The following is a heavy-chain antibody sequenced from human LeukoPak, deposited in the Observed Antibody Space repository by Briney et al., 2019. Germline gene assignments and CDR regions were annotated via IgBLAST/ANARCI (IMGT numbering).Heavy chain of an antibody. Sequence: SETLSLTCAVYGGSFSGYYWSWIRQPPGKGLEWNGEINHSGSTNYNPSLKSRVTISVDTSKNQFSLKLSSATAADTAVYYCARRSSGYYYLWDYWGQGTLVTVSS. CDR2: INHSGST. V-gene: IGHV4-34*01. CDR1: GGSFSGYY. J-gene: IGHJ4*02. CDR3: ARRSSGYYYLWDY. D-gene: IGHD3-22*01.